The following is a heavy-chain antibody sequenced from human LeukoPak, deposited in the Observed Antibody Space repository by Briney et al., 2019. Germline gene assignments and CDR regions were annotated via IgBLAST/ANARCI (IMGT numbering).Heavy chain of an antibody. CDR1: GYTFTSYD. Sequence: GASVEVSCKASGYTFTSYDINWVRQATGQGLEWMGWMNPNSGNTGYAQKFQGRVTMTRNTSISTAYMELSSLRSEDTAVYYCAREVHHFWSGYYYYYYYMDVWGKGTTVTVSS. CDR2: MNPNSGNT. CDR3: AREVHHFWSGYYYYYYYMDV. V-gene: IGHV1-8*01. D-gene: IGHD3-3*02. J-gene: IGHJ6*03.